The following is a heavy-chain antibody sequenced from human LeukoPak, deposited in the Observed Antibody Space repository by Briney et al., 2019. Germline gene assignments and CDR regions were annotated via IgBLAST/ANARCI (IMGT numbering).Heavy chain of an antibody. D-gene: IGHD3-10*01. CDR3: ASYRYYYGSGSSYYYGMDV. Sequence: SVKVSCKASGGTFSSYAISWVRQAPGQGLEWVGGIIPIFGTANYARKFQGRVTITADESTSTAYMELSSLRSEDTAVYYCASYRYYYGSGSSYYYGMDVWGQGTTVTVSS. V-gene: IGHV1-69*01. J-gene: IGHJ6*02. CDR1: GGTFSSYA. CDR2: IIPIFGTA.